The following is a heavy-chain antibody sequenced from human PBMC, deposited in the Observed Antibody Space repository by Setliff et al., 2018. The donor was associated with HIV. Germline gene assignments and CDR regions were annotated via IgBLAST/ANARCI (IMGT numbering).Heavy chain of an antibody. CDR2: IIPFFGAP. J-gene: IGHJ4*02. CDR1: GGTFSNYA. Sequence: VSCKASGGTFSNYAISWVRQAPGQGLEWMGGIIPFFGAPNYAQNFQGRVTITADESTSTANMELSSLRSEDTAVYFCALRGYYYDSSGYYCWGQGTVGTVSS. CDR3: ALRGYYYDSSGYYC. D-gene: IGHD3-22*01. V-gene: IGHV1-69*01.